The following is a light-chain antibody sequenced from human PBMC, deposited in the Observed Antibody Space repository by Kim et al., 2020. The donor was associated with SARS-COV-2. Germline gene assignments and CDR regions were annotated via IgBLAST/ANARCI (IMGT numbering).Light chain of an antibody. J-gene: IGKJ2*01. V-gene: IGKV3-15*01. Sequence: EIVMTQSPATLSVSSGERATLSCRASQSVSSNLAWYQQKPGQAPRLLIYGASTRATGIPARFSGSGSGTEFTLTISSLQSEDFAVYYCQQYNNWPSGTFGQGTKLEI. CDR3: QQYNNWPSGT. CDR1: QSVSSN. CDR2: GAS.